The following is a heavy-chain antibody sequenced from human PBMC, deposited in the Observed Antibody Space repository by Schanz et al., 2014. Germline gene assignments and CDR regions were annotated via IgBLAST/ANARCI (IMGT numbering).Heavy chain of an antibody. CDR2: ISAYNGNM. CDR1: GYSFNLFG. Sequence: QVQLVQSGAEVQKPGASVMLSCKTSGYSFNLFGVSWVRQAPGQGLEWMGWISAYNGNMNYAPKFQGRVTMTTDTSTSTAYMELRILRSDDAAVYYCVRDGDERLVVIFDQWGQGTLVTVSS. V-gene: IGHV1-18*04. CDR3: VRDGDERLVVIFDQ. D-gene: IGHD3-22*01. J-gene: IGHJ4*02.